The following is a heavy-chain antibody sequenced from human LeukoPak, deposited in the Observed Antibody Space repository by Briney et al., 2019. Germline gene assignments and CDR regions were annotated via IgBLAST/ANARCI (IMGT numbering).Heavy chain of an antibody. CDR3: AKDLIRWLPMGVFDY. J-gene: IGHJ4*02. Sequence: GGSLRLSCAGSKFTFSNYAMTWVRQAPGKGLEWVSTISGSGGSTYYADSVKGRFTISRDNSKNTLYLQMNSLRAEDTAVYYCAKDLIRWLPMGVFDYWGQGTLVTVSS. CDR2: ISGSGGST. V-gene: IGHV3-23*01. D-gene: IGHD3-22*01. CDR1: KFTFSNYA.